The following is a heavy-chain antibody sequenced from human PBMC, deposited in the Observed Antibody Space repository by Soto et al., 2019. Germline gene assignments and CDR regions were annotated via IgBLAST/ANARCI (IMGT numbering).Heavy chain of an antibody. V-gene: IGHV4-59*08. D-gene: IGHD4-17*01. CDR1: GGSISSYC. J-gene: IGHJ4*02. CDR2: IYYSGST. CDR3: ARRYGANFDY. Sequence: SETLSLTCSVSGGSISSYCWSWIRQPPGKGLEWIGYIYYSGSTNYNPSLKSRVTISVDTSKNQFSLKLSSVTAADTAVYYCARRYGANFDYWGQGTLVTVSS.